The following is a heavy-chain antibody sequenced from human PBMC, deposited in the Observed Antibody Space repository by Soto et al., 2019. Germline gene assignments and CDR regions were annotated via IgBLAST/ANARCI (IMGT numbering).Heavy chain of an antibody. D-gene: IGHD2-2*01. CDR2: IYYSGST. V-gene: IGHV4-39*01. CDR3: ARPYCTSTTCPFDY. Sequence: PSETLSLTCTVSGGSLSSSFYYWGWIRQPPGKGLEWIGSIYYSGSTYYNPSLKSRVTISVDTSKNQFSLKLSSVTAADTAVYYCARPYCTSTTCPFDYWGQGTLVTVS. CDR1: GGSLSSSFYY. J-gene: IGHJ4*02.